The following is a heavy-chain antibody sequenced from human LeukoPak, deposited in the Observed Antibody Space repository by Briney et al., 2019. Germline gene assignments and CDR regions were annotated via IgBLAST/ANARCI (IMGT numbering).Heavy chain of an antibody. Sequence: SETLSLTFIVSGGSISSTSYYWGWIRQPPGKGLEWIGSIYYSGSTYYNPSLKSRVTISVDTSKNQFSLKLSSVTAADTAVYYCARERQQLVLNWFDPWGQGTLVTVSS. CDR1: GGSISSTSYY. CDR3: ARERQQLVLNWFDP. J-gene: IGHJ5*02. CDR2: IYYSGST. D-gene: IGHD6-13*01. V-gene: IGHV4-39*07.